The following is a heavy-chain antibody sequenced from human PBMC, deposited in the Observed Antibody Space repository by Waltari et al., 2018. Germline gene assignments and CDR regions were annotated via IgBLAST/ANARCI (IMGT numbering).Heavy chain of an antibody. V-gene: IGHV4-38-2*01. D-gene: IGHD3-3*01. Sequence: QVQLQESGPGLVKPSETLSLTCAVSGYSISSGYYWGWIRQPPGKGLEWIGSIYHSGSTYYNPSLKSRVTISVDTSKNQFSLKLSSVTAADTAVYYCARLGGSDFWSGDFDYWGQGTLVTVSS. CDR3: ARLGGSDFWSGDFDY. CDR1: GYSISSGYY. J-gene: IGHJ4*02. CDR2: IYHSGST.